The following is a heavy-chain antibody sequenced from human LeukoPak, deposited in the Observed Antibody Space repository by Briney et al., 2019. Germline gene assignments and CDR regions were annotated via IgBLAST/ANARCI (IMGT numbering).Heavy chain of an antibody. Sequence: GRSLRLSCAASGFAFSNQAMGWVRQAPGKGLEWVSVISDSGDTTYYADSVKGRFTISRDNPKHTLYVQMNSLRAEATAIYYCATLITGSGSYTYWGQGTLVTVSS. D-gene: IGHD6-19*01. CDR1: GFAFSNQA. V-gene: IGHV3-23*01. J-gene: IGHJ4*02. CDR3: ATLITGSGSYTY. CDR2: ISDSGDTT.